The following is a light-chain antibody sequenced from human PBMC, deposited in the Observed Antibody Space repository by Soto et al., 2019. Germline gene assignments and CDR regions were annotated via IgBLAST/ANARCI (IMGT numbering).Light chain of an antibody. CDR2: DAS. CDR1: QSVSSSY. Sequence: EIVWTQSPATLSLSPGERATLSCGASQSVSSSYLGWDQQKPGLAPRVLIYDASSRATGIPDRFSGSGSGTDFTLTISRLEPEDFAVYYCQKYGSSPWTFAQGTKVEIK. CDR3: QKYGSSPWT. V-gene: IGKV3D-20*01. J-gene: IGKJ1*01.